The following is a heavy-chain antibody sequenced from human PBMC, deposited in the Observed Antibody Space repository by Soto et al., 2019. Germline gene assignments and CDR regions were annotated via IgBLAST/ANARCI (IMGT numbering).Heavy chain of an antibody. CDR3: ARARARITGTKPDYYFDY. D-gene: IGHD1-20*01. V-gene: IGHV1-8*01. J-gene: IGHJ4*02. Sequence: GASVKVSCKASGYTFTSYDINWVRQATGQGLEWMGWMNPNSGNTGYAQKFQGRVTMTRNTSISTAYMELSSLRSEDTAVYYCARARARITGTKPDYYFDYWGQGTLVTVSS. CDR2: MNPNSGNT. CDR1: GYTFTSYD.